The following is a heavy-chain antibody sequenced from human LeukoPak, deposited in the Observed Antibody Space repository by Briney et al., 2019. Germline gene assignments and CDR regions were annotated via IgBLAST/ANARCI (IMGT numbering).Heavy chain of an antibody. D-gene: IGHD2-15*01. CDR1: GGSLSSYY. CDR2: IYYSGST. CDR3: AREQVVVVAAKGYFDL. J-gene: IGHJ2*01. Sequence: SETLSLTCTVSGGSLSSYYWSWIRQPPGKGLEWIGYIYYSGSTNYNPSLKSRVTISLDTSKNQSSLKLSSVTAADTAVYYCAREQVVVVAAKGYFDLWGRGTLVTVSS. V-gene: IGHV4-59*12.